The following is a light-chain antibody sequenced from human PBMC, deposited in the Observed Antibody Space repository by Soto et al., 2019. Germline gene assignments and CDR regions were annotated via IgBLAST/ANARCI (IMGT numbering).Light chain of an antibody. CDR2: DVS. CDR3: SSYTSICTDV. CDR1: SSDVGGYNY. J-gene: IGLJ1*01. V-gene: IGLV2-14*01. Sequence: QSALTQPACVSGSPGQSITISCTGTSSDVGGYNYVSWYQQHPGKAPKLMIYDVSNRPSGVSNRFSGSKSGNTASLTISGLQAEDEADYYCSSYTSICTDVFGTGTKLTVL.